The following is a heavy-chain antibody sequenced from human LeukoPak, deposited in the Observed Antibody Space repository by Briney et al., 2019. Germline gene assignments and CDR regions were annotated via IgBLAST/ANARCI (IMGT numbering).Heavy chain of an antibody. CDR3: ARDYSSSFEAY. J-gene: IGHJ4*02. CDR1: GFTFSNAW. V-gene: IGHV3-48*04. D-gene: IGHD6-13*01. Sequence: PGGSLRLSCAASGFTFSNAWMSWVRQAPGKGLEWVSYISSGSSTVYYADSVKGRFIISRDNTKNSLYLQMNSLRAEDTAVYYCARDYSSSFEAYWGQGTLVTVSS. CDR2: ISSGSSTV.